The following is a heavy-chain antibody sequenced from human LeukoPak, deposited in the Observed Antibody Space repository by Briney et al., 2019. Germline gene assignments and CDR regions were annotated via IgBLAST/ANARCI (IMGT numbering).Heavy chain of an antibody. CDR3: ASLGGYYFDY. CDR1: GGSISSSAYY. Sequence: PSETLSPTCTVSGGSISSSAYYWGWIRQPPGKGLDWIGSIYYSGSTYYNPSLKSRVTMSVDTSKNQFSLKLSSVTAADTAVYYCASLGGYYFDYWGQGTLVTVSS. D-gene: IGHD5-12*01. J-gene: IGHJ4*02. V-gene: IGHV4-39*07. CDR2: IYYSGST.